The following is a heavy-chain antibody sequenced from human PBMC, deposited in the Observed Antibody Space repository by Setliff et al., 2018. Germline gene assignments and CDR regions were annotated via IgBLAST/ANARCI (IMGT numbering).Heavy chain of an antibody. CDR1: GGSISSGSYY. CDR3: RFWSGYYKNDY. J-gene: IGHJ4*02. Sequence: PSETLSLTCSVSGGSISSGSYYWGWIRQSPGKGLEWIGSMYYSGSTYYNPSLEGRISISVDTSKRQFSLKLTSVTAADMAVYYCRFWSGYYKNDYWAQGTLVTVSS. V-gene: IGHV4-39*07. CDR2: MYYSGST. D-gene: IGHD3-3*01.